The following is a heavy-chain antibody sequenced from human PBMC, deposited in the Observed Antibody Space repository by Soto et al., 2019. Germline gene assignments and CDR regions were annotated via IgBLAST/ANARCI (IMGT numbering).Heavy chain of an antibody. CDR2: HTGSGGST. D-gene: IGHD6-13*01. CDR1: GLSFCTSA. CDR3: AKYGSSSWFFDF. V-gene: IGHV3-23*01. Sequence: GGSLRLSCAASGLSFCTSAMSWVRQAPGKGLEWVSVHTGSGGSTYYAVSVKGRFTISRDSSKNTLYLQMNSLGAEDTAIYYCAKYGSSSWFFDFWGQGALVTVSS. J-gene: IGHJ4*02.